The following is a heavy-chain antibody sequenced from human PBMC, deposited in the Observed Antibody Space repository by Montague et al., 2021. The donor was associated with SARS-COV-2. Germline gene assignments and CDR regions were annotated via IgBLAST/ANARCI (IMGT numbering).Heavy chain of an antibody. CDR1: GINLARYW. CDR3: TDSGSADTGFEN. CDR2: TNADDSIT. Sequence: SLRLSCAGTGINLARYWMHWVRQAPGSGLEWIARTNADDSITVYGESVEGRFTIARDVPRNTVHLQMNSLRLDDTGIYYCTDSGSADTGFENWGQGTLVTVSS. V-gene: IGHV3-74*03. D-gene: IGHD5-12*01. J-gene: IGHJ4*02.